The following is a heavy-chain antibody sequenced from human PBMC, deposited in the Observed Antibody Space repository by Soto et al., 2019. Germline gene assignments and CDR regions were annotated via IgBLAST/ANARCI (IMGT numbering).Heavy chain of an antibody. Sequence: SETLSLTCTVSGGSIGVYYWSWIRQPPGKGLEWIGYIYYSGSTKYNPSLESRATISADTSKNQISLKLRSVTTADTAVYFCAGRAAPPEYWGQGIQVTVSS. CDR1: GGSIGVYY. D-gene: IGHD6-25*01. CDR2: IYYSGST. CDR3: AGRAAPPEY. V-gene: IGHV4-59*01. J-gene: IGHJ4*02.